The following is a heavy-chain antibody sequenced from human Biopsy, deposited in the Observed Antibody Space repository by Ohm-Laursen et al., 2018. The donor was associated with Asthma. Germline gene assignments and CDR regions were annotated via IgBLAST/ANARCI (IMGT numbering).Heavy chain of an antibody. CDR1: GGTFSNFA. V-gene: IGHV1-69*13. CDR2: IMTVFGTT. D-gene: IGHD6-19*01. CDR3: ARCQVGYSSGWSLLLKKIYYSGMDV. Sequence: ASVKVSCKAPGGTFSNFAISWVRQAPGQGLEWPGGIMTVFGTTNYAQKFQGRVTITADESTSTAYMEATSLRSEDTAIYYCARCQVGYSSGWSLLLKKIYYSGMDVWGQGTAVTVSS. J-gene: IGHJ6*02.